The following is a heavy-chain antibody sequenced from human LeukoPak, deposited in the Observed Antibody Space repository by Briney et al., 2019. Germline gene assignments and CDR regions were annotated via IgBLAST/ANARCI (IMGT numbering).Heavy chain of an antibody. V-gene: IGHV3-21*01. CDR1: GFTFSSYS. Sequence: GGSLRLSCAASGFTFSSYSMNWVRQAPGKGLEWVSSISSSGNDIYYADSVKGRFTISRDNAKNSVFLQMSSLRAEDTAVYYCARDKQSSSWYYFDYWGQGALVTVSS. J-gene: IGHJ4*02. CDR3: ARDKQSSSWYYFDY. D-gene: IGHD6-13*01. CDR2: ISSSGNDI.